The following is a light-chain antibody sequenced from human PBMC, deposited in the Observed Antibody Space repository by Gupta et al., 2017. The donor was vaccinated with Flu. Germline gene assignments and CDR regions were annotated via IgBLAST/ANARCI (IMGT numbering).Light chain of an antibody. CDR3: GSYRSSTTV. Sequence: GVSSRFSGSKSGNTASLTISGLQAEDEADYYCGSYRSSTTVFGGGTKVTVL. J-gene: IGLJ3*02. V-gene: IGLV2-14*01.